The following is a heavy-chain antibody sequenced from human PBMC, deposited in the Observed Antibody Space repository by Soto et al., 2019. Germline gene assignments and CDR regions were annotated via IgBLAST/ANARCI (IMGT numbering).Heavy chain of an antibody. Sequence: ASVKVSCKSSGYTFASYDISWVRQATGQGLEWMGWMNPNSGNTGYAQKFQGRVTMTRNTSISTAYMELSSLRSEDTAVYYCARGGDFWSGYSSYYGMDVWGQGTKVTVSS. V-gene: IGHV1-8*01. D-gene: IGHD3-3*01. CDR1: GYTFASYD. J-gene: IGHJ6*02. CDR3: ARGGDFWSGYSSYYGMDV. CDR2: MNPNSGNT.